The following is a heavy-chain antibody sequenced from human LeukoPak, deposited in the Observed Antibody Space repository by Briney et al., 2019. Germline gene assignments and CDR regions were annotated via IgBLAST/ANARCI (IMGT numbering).Heavy chain of an antibody. CDR2: IDWDDDK. J-gene: IGHJ4*02. CDR1: GFSLSTSGMR. CDR3: ARGSYGYGGYFDY. Sequence: SGPALVKPTQTLTLTCTFSGFSLSTSGMRVSWIRQPPGKALEWLARIDWDDDKFYSTSLKTRLTISKDTSKNQVVLTMTNMDPVDTVTYYCARGSYGYGGYFDYWGQGTLVTVSS. V-gene: IGHV2-70*04. D-gene: IGHD5-18*01.